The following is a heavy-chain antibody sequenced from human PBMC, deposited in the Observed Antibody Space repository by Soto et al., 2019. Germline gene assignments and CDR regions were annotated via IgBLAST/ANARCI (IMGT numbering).Heavy chain of an antibody. Sequence: SQTLSLTFAISGDSVSSNSSAWNWISQSPSRGLEWLGRTYYRSKWYNDYAVSVKSRITINPDTSKNQFSLQLNSVTPEDTAVYYCARTRYSSGWYITWFDPWGQGTLVTVSS. CDR1: GDSVSSNSSA. V-gene: IGHV6-1*01. CDR2: TYYRSKWYN. CDR3: ARTRYSSGWYITWFDP. J-gene: IGHJ5*02. D-gene: IGHD6-19*01.